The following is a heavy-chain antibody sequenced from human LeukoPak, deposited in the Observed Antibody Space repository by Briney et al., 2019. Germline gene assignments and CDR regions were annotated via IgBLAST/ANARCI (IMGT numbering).Heavy chain of an antibody. Sequence: GGSLRLSCAASGFTVSSNYMGWVRQAPGKGLEWVSVIYSGGSTYYADSVKGRFTIPRDNSKNTLHLQMNSLRAEDTAVYYCARDQRGYRETWGQGTLVTVSS. D-gene: IGHD5-18*01. CDR3: ARDQRGYRET. CDR1: GFTVSSNY. CDR2: IYSGGST. V-gene: IGHV3-66*02. J-gene: IGHJ4*02.